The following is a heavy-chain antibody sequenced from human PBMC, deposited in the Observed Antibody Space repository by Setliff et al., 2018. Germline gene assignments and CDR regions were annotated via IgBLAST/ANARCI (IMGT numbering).Heavy chain of an antibody. CDR1: GFIFNTYG. Sequence: GGSLRLSCGASGFIFNTYGMHWVRQAPGKGLEWVAVIWYDGNNKYYADSLKGRFTISRDNSKNTLYLQMNSLRAEDTAVYYCAKNHLAGTPHVYFDYWGQGTLVTVSS. V-gene: IGHV3-33*06. J-gene: IGHJ4*02. CDR3: AKNHLAGTPHVYFDY. CDR2: IWYDGNNK. D-gene: IGHD6-19*01.